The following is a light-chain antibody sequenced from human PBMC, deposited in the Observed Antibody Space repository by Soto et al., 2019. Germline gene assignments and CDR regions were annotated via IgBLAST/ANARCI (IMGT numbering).Light chain of an antibody. CDR2: GAS. J-gene: IGKJ5*01. CDR3: QQRNDWPIT. CDR1: QSVRSN. Sequence: EIVMTQSPATLSVSPGERATLSCRASQSVRSNLAWYQQKPGQAPRLLIYGASTRATGIPARFSGSGSGTEFTLTISRLEPEDFAVYYCQQRNDWPITFGQGTRLEIK. V-gene: IGKV3-15*01.